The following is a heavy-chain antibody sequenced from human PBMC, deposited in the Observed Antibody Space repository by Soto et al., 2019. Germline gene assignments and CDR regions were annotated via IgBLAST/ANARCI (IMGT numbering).Heavy chain of an antibody. J-gene: IGHJ4*02. CDR2: IYTSGST. V-gene: IGHV4-4*07. CDR3: AITQLYCSGGSCYPFDY. Sequence: SETLSLTCTVSGGSISSYYWSWIRQPAGKGLEWIGRIYTSGSTNYNPSLKSRVTMSVDTSKNQFSLKLSSVTAADTAVYYCAITQLYCSGGSCYPFDYWGQGTLVTV. CDR1: GGSISSYY. D-gene: IGHD2-15*01.